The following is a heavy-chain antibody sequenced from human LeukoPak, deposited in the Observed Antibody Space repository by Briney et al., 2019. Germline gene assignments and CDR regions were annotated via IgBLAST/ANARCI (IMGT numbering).Heavy chain of an antibody. J-gene: IGHJ5*02. CDR3: ARSGYSGYDLYSYGPGDIP. V-gene: IGHV5-51*01. CDR2: IYPGDSDT. Sequence: GESLKISCKGSGYSFTSYWIGWVRQMPGKGLEWMGIIYPGDSDTRYSPSFQGQVTISADKSISTAYLQLSSPKASDTAMYYCARSGYSGYDLYSYGPGDIPWGQGTLVTVSS. CDR1: GYSFTSYW. D-gene: IGHD5-12*01.